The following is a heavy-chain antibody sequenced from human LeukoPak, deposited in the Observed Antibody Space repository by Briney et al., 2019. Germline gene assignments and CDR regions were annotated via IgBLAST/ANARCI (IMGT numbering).Heavy chain of an antibody. Sequence: PSETLSLTCTVSGGSMSTYYWSWIRQPPGKGLEWIGWIYDSGSTNYNSSLKSRVTISVDTSKNQFSLKLSSVTAADTAVYYCARHRGYVGAFDIWGQGTMVTVSS. J-gene: IGHJ3*02. CDR2: IYDSGST. CDR3: ARHRGYVGAFDI. V-gene: IGHV4-59*08. CDR1: GGSMSTYY. D-gene: IGHD3-22*01.